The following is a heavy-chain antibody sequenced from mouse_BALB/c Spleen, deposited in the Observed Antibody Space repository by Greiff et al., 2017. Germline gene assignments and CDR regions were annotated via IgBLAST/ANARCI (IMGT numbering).Heavy chain of an antibody. J-gene: IGHJ4*01. D-gene: IGHD2-1*01. CDR2: INPSSGYT. Sequence: QVQLQQSGAELARPGASVKMSCKASGYTFTSYTMHWVKQRPGQGLEWIGYINPSSGYTNYNQKFKDKATLTADKSSSTAYMQLSSLTSEDSAVYYCARHYGNSYAMDYWGQGTSVTVSS. CDR1: GYTFTSYT. CDR3: ARHYGNSYAMDY. V-gene: IGHV1-4*01.